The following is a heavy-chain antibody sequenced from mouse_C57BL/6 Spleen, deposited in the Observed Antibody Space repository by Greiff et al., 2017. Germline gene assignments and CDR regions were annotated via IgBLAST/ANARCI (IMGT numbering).Heavy chain of an antibody. CDR1: GYTFTDYN. Sequence: EVKLQESGPELVKPGASVKIPCKASGYTFTDYNMDWVKQSHGKSLEWIGDINPNNGGTIYNQKFKGKATLTVDKSSSTAYMELRSLTSEDTAVYYCARSGQLRLQRAMDYWGQGTSVTVSS. J-gene: IGHJ4*01. CDR2: INPNNGGT. V-gene: IGHV1-18*01. D-gene: IGHD3-2*02. CDR3: ARSGQLRLQRAMDY.